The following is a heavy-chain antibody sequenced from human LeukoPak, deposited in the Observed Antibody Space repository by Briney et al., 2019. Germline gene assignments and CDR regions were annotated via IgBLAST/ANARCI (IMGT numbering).Heavy chain of an antibody. CDR3: ARGAVRFLEWLSTEPLDY. D-gene: IGHD3-3*01. CDR1: GFTFSSYA. Sequence: GGSLRLSCAASGFTFSSYAMHWVRQAPGKGLEWVAVISYDGSNKYYADSVKGRFTISRDNSKNTLYLQMNSLRAEDTAVYYCARGAVRFLEWLSTEPLDYWGQGTLVTVSS. CDR2: ISYDGSNK. J-gene: IGHJ4*02. V-gene: IGHV3-30*01.